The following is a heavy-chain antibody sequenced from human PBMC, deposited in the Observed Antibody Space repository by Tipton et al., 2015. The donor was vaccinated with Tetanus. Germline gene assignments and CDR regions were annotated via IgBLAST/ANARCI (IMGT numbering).Heavy chain of an antibody. CDR2: ISPSGRS. Sequence: TLSLTCTVSGGSVRSGDYQWNWIRQPPGKGLEWLAYISPSGRSNSNYSLKSRITITQDKSKNQFSLKLTSVTAADTAVYYCARDPWLDYWGQGTLVTVSS. CDR1: GGSVRSGDYQ. J-gene: IGHJ4*02. V-gene: IGHV4-61*08. CDR3: ARDPWLDY.